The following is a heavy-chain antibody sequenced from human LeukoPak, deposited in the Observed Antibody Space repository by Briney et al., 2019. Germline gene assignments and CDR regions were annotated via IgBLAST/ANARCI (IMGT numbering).Heavy chain of an antibody. CDR2: INHSGST. D-gene: IGHD2/OR15-2a*01. CDR1: GGSFSGYY. V-gene: IGHV4-34*01. J-gene: IGHJ4*02. Sequence: PSGPLTLPCAVYGGSFSGYYSSWIRQPPGKALEGGGEINHSGSTNYNPSIKSRVTISVEPSKHQFSLKLSSVTAEDTAVYYCARGPRDAMIRFLDYWGQGTLVTVSS. CDR3: ARGPRDAMIRFLDY.